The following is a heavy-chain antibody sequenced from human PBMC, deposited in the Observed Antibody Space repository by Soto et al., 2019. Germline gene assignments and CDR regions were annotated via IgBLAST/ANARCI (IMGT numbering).Heavy chain of an antibody. V-gene: IGHV3-30*18. CDR2: ISNDGRSK. J-gene: IGHJ4*02. CDR1: GFTFRSHG. D-gene: IGHD3-3*01. CDR3: AKQYEFRGLEDY. Sequence: QVQLVESGGGVVQPGTSLRLSCAASGFTFRSHGMHWVRQVPGKGLEWVAAISNDGRSKYYADSVKGRFSISRDNSENTMYLQMNSLRVEDTAMYYCAKQYEFRGLEDYWGQGTLVTVSS.